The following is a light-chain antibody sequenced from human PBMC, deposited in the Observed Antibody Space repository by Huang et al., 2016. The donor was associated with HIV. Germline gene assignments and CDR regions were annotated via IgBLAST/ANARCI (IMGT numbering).Light chain of an antibody. J-gene: IGKJ4*01. V-gene: IGKV1-33*01. CDR3: QQYHNLPLT. CDR2: DAS. Sequence: DIQLTQSPSSLSASIGDRVTITCHASQDTDNYLNWYQQKVGKAPKLLIYDASNLESGVPSRFRGSGSGTHFTLIINGLQPEDVATDYCQQYHNLPLTFGGGTKVDLK. CDR1: QDTDNY.